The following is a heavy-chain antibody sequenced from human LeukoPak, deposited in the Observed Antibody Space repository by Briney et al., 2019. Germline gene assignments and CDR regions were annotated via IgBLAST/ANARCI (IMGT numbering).Heavy chain of an antibody. CDR3: ATSGAVTFFDY. CDR2: INPSGGST. V-gene: IGHV1-46*01. Sequence: ASVKVSCKASGYTFTSYYMHWVRRAPGQGLEWMGIINPSGGSTSYAQKFQGRVTMTRDTSTSTVYMELSSLRSEDTAVYYCATSGAVTFFDYWGQGTLVTVSS. CDR1: GYTFTSYY. J-gene: IGHJ4*02. D-gene: IGHD4-17*01.